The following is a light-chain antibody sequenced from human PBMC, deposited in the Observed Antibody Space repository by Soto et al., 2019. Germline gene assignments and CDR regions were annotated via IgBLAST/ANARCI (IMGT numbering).Light chain of an antibody. Sequence: AIQLTQSPSSLSAFVGDRVTITCRASQGITSALAWYQQKPGKAPKLLISIASSLESGVPSRFSGSGSGTDFTLTISSLQPEDFATYFCQQFNSYPITFCQGTRLEIK. CDR3: QQFNSYPIT. V-gene: IGKV1-13*02. CDR2: IAS. J-gene: IGKJ5*01. CDR1: QGITSA.